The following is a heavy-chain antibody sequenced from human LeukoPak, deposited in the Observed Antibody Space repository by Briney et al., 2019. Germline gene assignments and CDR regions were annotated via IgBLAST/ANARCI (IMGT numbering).Heavy chain of an antibody. CDR2: IYYSWST. CDR3: ARVFKGYSYGFVGN. V-gene: IGHV4-59*01. J-gene: IGHJ4*02. CDR1: GGSISSYY. Sequence: SETLSLTCTVSGGSISSYYWSWIRQPPGKGLEWIGYIYYSWSTNYNPSLNSRVTISVDTSKNQFSLKLSSVTAADTAVYYCARVFKGYSYGFVGNWGQGTLVTVSS. D-gene: IGHD5-18*01.